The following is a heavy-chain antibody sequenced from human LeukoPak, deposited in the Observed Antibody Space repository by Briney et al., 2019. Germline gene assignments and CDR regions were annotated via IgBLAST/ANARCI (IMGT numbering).Heavy chain of an antibody. J-gene: IGHJ4*02. Sequence: PGGSLRLSCAASGFTFSIYWMHWVRQPPGKWLVWVSRINSDGSSTSYADSVKGRFTISRDNAKNTLYLQMNSLRVEDTALYYCARDAPGNTALDYWGQGSLVTVSS. CDR2: INSDGSST. CDR1: GFTFSIYW. V-gene: IGHV3-74*01. D-gene: IGHD5-18*01. CDR3: ARDAPGNTALDY.